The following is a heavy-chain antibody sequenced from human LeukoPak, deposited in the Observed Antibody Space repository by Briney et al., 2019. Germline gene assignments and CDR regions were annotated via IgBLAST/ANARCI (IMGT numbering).Heavy chain of an antibody. J-gene: IGHJ6*03. D-gene: IGHD1-1*01. CDR1: GGSISSYY. V-gene: IGHV4-59*01. CDR3: ATLGGNGYYYMDV. CDR2: IYYSGST. Sequence: PSETLSLTCTVSGGSISSYYWSWIRQPPGKGLEWIGYIYYSGSTNYNPSLTSRVTISVDTSKNQFSLKLSSVTAADTAVYYCATLGGNGYYYMDVWGKGTTVTISS.